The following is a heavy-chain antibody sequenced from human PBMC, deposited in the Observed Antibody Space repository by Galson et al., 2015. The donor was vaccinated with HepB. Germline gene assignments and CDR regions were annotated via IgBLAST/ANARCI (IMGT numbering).Heavy chain of an antibody. CDR2: ISFEGSNK. V-gene: IGHV3-30*04. CDR3: ATVGYSGGSWYSDYYGMDV. D-gene: IGHD2-15*01. J-gene: IGHJ6*02. Sequence: SLRLSCAASRFIFGTYAMHWVRQAPGKGLEWVALISFEGSNKYYADSVKGRFTISRDNSKNTVYLQMNSLRGEDTAVYYCATVGYSGGSWYSDYYGMDVWGQGTTVTVSS. CDR1: RFIFGTYA.